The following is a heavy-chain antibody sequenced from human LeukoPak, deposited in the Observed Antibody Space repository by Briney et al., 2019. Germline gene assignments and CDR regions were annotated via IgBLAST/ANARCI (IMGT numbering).Heavy chain of an antibody. Sequence: QPGRSLRLSCAASGFTFSSYGMHWVRQAPGKGLEWVAVISYDGSNKYYADSVKGRFTISRDNAKNSLYLQMNSLRAEDTAVYYCARGSGSWYGWFDPWGQGTLVTVSS. V-gene: IGHV3-30*03. D-gene: IGHD6-13*01. CDR1: GFTFSSYG. CDR2: ISYDGSNK. J-gene: IGHJ5*02. CDR3: ARGSGSWYGWFDP.